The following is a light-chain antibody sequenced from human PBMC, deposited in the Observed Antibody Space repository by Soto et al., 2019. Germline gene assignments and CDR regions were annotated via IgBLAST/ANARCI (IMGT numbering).Light chain of an antibody. CDR3: QKYNSAPMWT. V-gene: IGKV1-27*01. CDR1: QGISNY. J-gene: IGKJ1*01. Sequence: DIQMTQSPSSLSASVGDRVTITCRASQGISNYLAWYQQKPGKVPKLLIYAASTLQSGVPSRFSGSGSGTDFTLTISSLQPEDVATYYRQKYNSAPMWTFGQGTKLEIK. CDR2: AAS.